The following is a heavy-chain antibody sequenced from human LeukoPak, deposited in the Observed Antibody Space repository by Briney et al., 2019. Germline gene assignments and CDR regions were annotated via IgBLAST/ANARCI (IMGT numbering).Heavy chain of an antibody. D-gene: IGHD6-13*01. J-gene: IGHJ4*02. Sequence: SETLSLTCAVYGGSFNGYYWSWIRQPPGKGLEWIGEINHSGSTNYNPSLKRRGTISLDTSKNQFSLKLSSVTAADTAVYYCARGAGSSWYTPHFDYWGQGTLVTVSS. CDR2: INHSGST. CDR3: ARGAGSSWYTPHFDY. CDR1: GGSFNGYY. V-gene: IGHV4-34*01.